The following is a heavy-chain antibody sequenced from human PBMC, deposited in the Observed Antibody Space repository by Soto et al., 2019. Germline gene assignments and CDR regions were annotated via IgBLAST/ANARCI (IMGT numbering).Heavy chain of an antibody. CDR1: GFTFSSYG. Sequence: PGGSLRLSCAASGFTFSSYGMNWVRQAPGKGLEWVAVISYDGSNKYYADSVKGRFTISRDSSKNTLYLQMNSLRAEDTAVYYCAKDRVGEDGRKGGPYYYYYGMDVWGQGTTVTVSS. CDR2: ISYDGSNK. CDR3: AKDRVGEDGRKGGPYYYYYGMDV. V-gene: IGHV3-30*18. D-gene: IGHD2-2*01. J-gene: IGHJ6*02.